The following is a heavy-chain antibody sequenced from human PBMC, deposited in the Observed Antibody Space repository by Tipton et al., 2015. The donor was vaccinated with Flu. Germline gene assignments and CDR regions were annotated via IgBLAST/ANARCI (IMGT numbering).Heavy chain of an antibody. CDR2: IRSSGSTI. V-gene: IGHV3-11*04. CDR1: GFTFSDYY. Sequence: QLVQSGGGLVKPGGSLRLSCAASGFTFSDYYMSWIRQAPGKGLEWVSHIRSSGSTINYADSVKGRFTISRDNAKNSLYLQMDSLRVEDTAFYYCARWGGRLGTYHLDIWGQGTLVTVSS. J-gene: IGHJ4*02. D-gene: IGHD7-27*01. CDR3: ARWGGRLGTYHLDI.